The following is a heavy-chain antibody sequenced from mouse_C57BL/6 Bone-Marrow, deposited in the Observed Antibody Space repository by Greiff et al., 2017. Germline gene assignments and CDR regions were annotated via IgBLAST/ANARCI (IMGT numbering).Heavy chain of an antibody. CDR3: ASGRTPFAY. CDR2: IWGVGST. CDR1: GFSLTSYG. Sequence: VQRVESGPGLVAPSQSLSITCTVSGFSLTSYGVDWVRQSPGQGLEWLGVIWGVGSTNYNSALKSRLSISKDNSNSQVSLKMNSLQTDDTAKYYCASGRTPFAYWGQGTLVTVSA. J-gene: IGHJ3*01. V-gene: IGHV2-6*01.